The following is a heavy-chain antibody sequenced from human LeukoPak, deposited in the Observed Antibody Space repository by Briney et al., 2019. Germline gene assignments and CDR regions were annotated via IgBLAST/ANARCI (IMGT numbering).Heavy chain of an antibody. V-gene: IGHV3-74*01. Sequence: GGSLRLSCAASGFTFSSYWMHWVRQAPGKGLVWVARINNDGSSTSYAESVKVRFTISRDNAKNSLYLQMNSLRAEDTAVYYCAREGGLRLTTRFFDYWGQGTLVTVSS. CDR3: AREGGLRLTTRFFDY. CDR1: GFTFSSYW. J-gene: IGHJ4*02. D-gene: IGHD4-17*01. CDR2: INNDGSST.